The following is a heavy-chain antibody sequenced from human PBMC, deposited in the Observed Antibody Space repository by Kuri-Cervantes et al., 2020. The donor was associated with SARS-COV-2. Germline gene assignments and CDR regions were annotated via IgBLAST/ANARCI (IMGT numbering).Heavy chain of an antibody. V-gene: IGHV4-59*12. Sequence: SETLSLTCTVSGDPISSYYWNWIRQTPGKGLEWIGYMSDSGSTNYNPSLKNRVIISVDTSKNQFSLRLRSVTAADTAVYYCAKSPASRDDLALYGLWFDPWGQGTLVTVSS. J-gene: IGHJ5*02. CDR2: MSDSGST. D-gene: IGHD3-10*01. CDR3: AKSPASRDDLALYGLWFDP. CDR1: GDPISSYY.